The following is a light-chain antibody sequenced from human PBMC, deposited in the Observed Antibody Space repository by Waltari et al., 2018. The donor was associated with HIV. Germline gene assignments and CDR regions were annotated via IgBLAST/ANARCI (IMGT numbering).Light chain of an antibody. CDR3: QSYDRSLSASV. V-gene: IGLV1-40*01. J-gene: IGLJ2*01. CDR1: SSNIGAGYE. Sequence: QSVLTQPPSVSGAPGQRVTISCTGSSSNIGAGYEVHWYQQLPGTAPNVLSYANINRPSGVPDRFSGSKSGTSASLAITGLQAEDEADYDCQSYDRSLSASVFGGGTKLTVL. CDR2: ANI.